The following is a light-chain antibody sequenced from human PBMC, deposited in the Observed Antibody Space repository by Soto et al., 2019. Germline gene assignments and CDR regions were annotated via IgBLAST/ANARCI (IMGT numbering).Light chain of an antibody. Sequence: EIVLSQSPGTLSSSPGAIATLSCRASQSVSSSYLAWYQQKPGQAPRLLIYGASSRATGIPDRFSGSGSGTDFTLTISRLEPADFAVYYCQQYGSSPRTFGQGTKLESK. CDR2: GAS. CDR1: QSVSSSY. CDR3: QQYGSSPRT. J-gene: IGKJ2*01. V-gene: IGKV3-20*01.